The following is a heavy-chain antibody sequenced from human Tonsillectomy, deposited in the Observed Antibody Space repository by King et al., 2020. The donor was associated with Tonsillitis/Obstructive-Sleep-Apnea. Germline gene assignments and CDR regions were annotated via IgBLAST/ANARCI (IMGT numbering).Heavy chain of an antibody. J-gene: IGHJ3*02. V-gene: IGHV4-34*01. D-gene: IGHD3-3*01. CDR2: IDHTGST. CDR1: GGSFSGYY. CDR3: AREITTGAFDI. Sequence: VQLQQWGAGLLKPSETLSLTCAVYGGSFSGYYWSWIRQPPGKGLEWIGEIDHTGSTNYNPSLTSRVTISPDTSKTQFSLKLSSVTAADTAVYFCAREITTGAFDIWGQGTMVTVSS.